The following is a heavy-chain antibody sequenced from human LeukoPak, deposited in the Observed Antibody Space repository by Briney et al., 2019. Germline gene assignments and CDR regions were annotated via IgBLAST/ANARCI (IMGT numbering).Heavy chain of an antibody. CDR1: GFTFSPYS. CDR3: ARDGQDYYDSSGYGERGY. CDR2: ISSSSSYI. J-gene: IGHJ4*02. Sequence: TGGSLRLSCAASGFTFSPYSMNWVRQAPGKGLQWVSFISSSSSYIYYADSVKGRFTISRDNAKNSLYLQMNSLRAEDTAVYYCARDGQDYYDSSGYGERGYWGQGTLVTVSS. D-gene: IGHD3-22*01. V-gene: IGHV3-21*01.